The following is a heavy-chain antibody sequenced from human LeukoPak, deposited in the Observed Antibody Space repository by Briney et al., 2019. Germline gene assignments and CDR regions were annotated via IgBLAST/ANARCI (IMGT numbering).Heavy chain of an antibody. Sequence: GASVKVSCKASGYTFTSYDINWVRQATGQGLEWMGWMNPNSGNTGYAQKFQGRVTITRNTSISTAYMELSSLRSEDTAVYYCARVGGYDLLTKDYFDYWGQGTLVTVSS. V-gene: IGHV1-8*03. CDR3: ARVGGYDLLTKDYFDY. CDR1: GYTFTSYD. D-gene: IGHD3-9*01. J-gene: IGHJ4*02. CDR2: MNPNSGNT.